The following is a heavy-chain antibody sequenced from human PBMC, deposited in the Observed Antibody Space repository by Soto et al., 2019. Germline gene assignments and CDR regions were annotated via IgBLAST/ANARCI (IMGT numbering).Heavy chain of an antibody. D-gene: IGHD1-1*01. Sequence: HPGGSLRLSCAASGFTFSSYGMHWVRQAPGKGLEWVAVISYDGSNKYYADSVKGRFTISRDNSKNTLYLQMNSLRAEDTAVYYCAKGGHKTGTTIDYWGQGTLVTISS. V-gene: IGHV3-30*18. CDR2: ISYDGSNK. J-gene: IGHJ4*02. CDR1: GFTFSSYG. CDR3: AKGGHKTGTTIDY.